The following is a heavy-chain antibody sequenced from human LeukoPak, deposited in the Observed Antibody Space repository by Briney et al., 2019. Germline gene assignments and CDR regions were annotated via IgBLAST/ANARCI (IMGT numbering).Heavy chain of an antibody. V-gene: IGHV3-23*01. CDR2: ISGSGGST. CDR3: AAVAVSPDWFDP. Sequence: GGSLRLSCAASGFTFSSYAMSWVHQAPGKGLEWVSAISGSGGSTYYADSVKGRFTISRDNSKNTLYLQMNSLRAEDTAVYYCAAVAVSPDWFDPWGQGTLVTVSS. CDR1: GFTFSSYA. J-gene: IGHJ5*02.